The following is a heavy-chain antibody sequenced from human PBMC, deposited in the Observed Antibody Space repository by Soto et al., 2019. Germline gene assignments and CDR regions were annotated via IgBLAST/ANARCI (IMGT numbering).Heavy chain of an antibody. D-gene: IGHD1-26*01. CDR3: AKESASYPYFDY. CDR2: ISSSSSYI. CDR1: GFTFSSYS. Sequence: GGSLRLSCAASGFTFSSYSMNWVRQAPGKGLEWVSSISSSSSYIYYADSVKGRFTISRDNAKNSLYLQMNSLRAEDTAVYYCAKESASYPYFDYWGQGTLVTVSS. J-gene: IGHJ4*02. V-gene: IGHV3-21*04.